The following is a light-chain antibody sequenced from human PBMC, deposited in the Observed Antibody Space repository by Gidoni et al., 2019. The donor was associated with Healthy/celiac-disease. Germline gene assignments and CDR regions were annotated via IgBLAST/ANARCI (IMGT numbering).Light chain of an antibody. J-gene: IGKJ1*01. CDR3: QQYRT. CDR1: QSISSW. CDR2: DAS. Sequence: GDRVTITCRASQSISSWLAWYQQKPGKAPKLLIYDASSLESGVPSRFRGSGSGTEFTLTISSLQPDDFATYYCQQYRTFGQXTKVEIK. V-gene: IGKV1-5*01.